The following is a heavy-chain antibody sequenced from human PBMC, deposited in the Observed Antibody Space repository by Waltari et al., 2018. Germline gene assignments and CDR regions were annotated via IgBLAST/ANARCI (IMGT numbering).Heavy chain of an antibody. J-gene: IGHJ6*03. CDR1: GFAFSNYN. CDR2: ISGSGTYI. Sequence: EVQLVESGGGLVKPGGSLRLSCAASGFAFSNYNMNWVRQAPGKGLGWVSSISGSGTYIYSSDSVKGRFTISRDNAKNSLFLQMNSLRAEDTAVYYCARENLGVIIFHYYFMDVWGKGTTVTISS. D-gene: IGHD3-3*01. CDR3: ARENLGVIIFHYYFMDV. V-gene: IGHV3-21*06.